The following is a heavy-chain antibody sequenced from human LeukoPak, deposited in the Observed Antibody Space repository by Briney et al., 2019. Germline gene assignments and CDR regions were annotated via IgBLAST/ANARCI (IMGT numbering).Heavy chain of an antibody. CDR1: GGTFSSYA. V-gene: IGHV1-69*04. CDR2: IIPILGIA. D-gene: IGHD6-19*01. J-gene: IGHJ4*02. Sequence: SVKVSCKASGGTFSSYAISWVRQAPGQGLEWMGRIIPILGIANYAQKFQGRVTITADKSTSTAYMELSSLRSEDTAVYYCASELQKLSNGWYKDYWGQGTLVTVSS. CDR3: ASELQKLSNGWYKDY.